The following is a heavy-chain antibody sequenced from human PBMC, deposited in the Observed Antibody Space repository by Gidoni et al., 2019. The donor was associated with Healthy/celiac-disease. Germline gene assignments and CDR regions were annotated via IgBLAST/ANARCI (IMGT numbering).Heavy chain of an antibody. CDR2: IYSGGST. CDR3: ARDSGYPSPNWFDP. V-gene: IGHV3-53*01. Sequence: EVQLVESGGGLIQPGFTVSSNYMSWVRQAPGKGLEWVSVIYSGGSTYYADSVKGRFTISRDNSKNTLYLQMNSLRAEDTAVYYCARDSGYPSPNWFDPWGQGTLVTVSS. J-gene: IGHJ5*02. D-gene: IGHD3-22*01. CDR1: FTVSSNY.